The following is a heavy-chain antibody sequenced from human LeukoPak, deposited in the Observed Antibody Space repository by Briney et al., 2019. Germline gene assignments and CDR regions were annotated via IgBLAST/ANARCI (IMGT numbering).Heavy chain of an antibody. CDR1: GFTFSLYA. CDR2: ISGSGGST. V-gene: IGHV3-23*01. D-gene: IGHD2-2*01. J-gene: IGHJ6*04. CDR3: ANATDGMNVVVPAAITLPYDGMDV. Sequence: QPGGSLRLSCAASGFTFSLYAMSWVRQAPGKGLEWVSAISGSGGSTYYADSVKGRFTISRDNSNNTLYLQMTRLRAENTAVYYCANATDGMNVVVPAAITLPYDGMDVWGKGTTVTVSS.